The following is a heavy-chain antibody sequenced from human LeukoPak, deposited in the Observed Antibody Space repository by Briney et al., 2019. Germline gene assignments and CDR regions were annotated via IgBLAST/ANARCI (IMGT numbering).Heavy chain of an antibody. CDR3: ARGSSLNWFDP. D-gene: IGHD2-2*01. CDR2: ISSSSSYI. J-gene: IGHJ5*02. Sequence: GGSLRLSCAASGFTFSSYSMNWVRQAPGKGLEWVSSISSSSSYIYYADSVKGRFTISRDNAKDSLYLQMNSLRAEDTAVHYCARGSSLNWFDPWGQGTLVTVSS. CDR1: GFTFSSYS. V-gene: IGHV3-21*01.